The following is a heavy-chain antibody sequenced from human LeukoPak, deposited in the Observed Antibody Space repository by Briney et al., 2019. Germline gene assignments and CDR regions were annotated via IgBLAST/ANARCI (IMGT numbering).Heavy chain of an antibody. D-gene: IGHD1-26*01. CDR1: GFTFSSYA. J-gene: IGHJ4*02. CDR3: AKETTGYSGSYYSNYFDY. Sequence: GGSLRLSCAASGFTFSSYAMSWVRQAPGKGLEWVSAISGSGGSTYYADSVKGRFTISRDNSKNTLYLQMNSLRAEDTAVYYCAKETTGYSGSYYSNYFDYWSQGTLVTVSS. V-gene: IGHV3-23*01. CDR2: ISGSGGST.